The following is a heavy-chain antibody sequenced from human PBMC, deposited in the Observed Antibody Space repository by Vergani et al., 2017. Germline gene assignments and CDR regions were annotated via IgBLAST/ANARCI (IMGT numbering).Heavy chain of an antibody. D-gene: IGHD6-19*01. J-gene: IGHJ5*02. CDR2: IYYSGST. CDR1: GGSISSYY. Sequence: QVQLQESGPGLVKPSETLSLTCTVSGGSISSYYWSWIRQPPGKGLEWIGYIYYSGSTNYNPSLKSRVTISVDTSKNQFSLKLSSVTAADTAVYYCARDRAAGTNWFDPWGQGTLVTVSS. CDR3: ARDRAAGTNWFDP. V-gene: IGHV4-59*12.